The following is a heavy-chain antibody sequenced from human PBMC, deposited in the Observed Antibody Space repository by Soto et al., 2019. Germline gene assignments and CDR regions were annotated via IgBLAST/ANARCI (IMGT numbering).Heavy chain of an antibody. CDR3: AKDRCGSTSCYWHHWFDP. Sequence: EVQLLESGGGLVQPGGSLRLSCAASGFTFSSYAMSWVRQAPGKGLEWVSAISGSGGSTYYAESVKGRFTISRDNSKNTLYLQMNSLRAEDTAVYYCAKDRCGSTSCYWHHWFDPWGQGTLVTVSS. CDR2: ISGSGGST. J-gene: IGHJ5*02. D-gene: IGHD2-2*01. CDR1: GFTFSSYA. V-gene: IGHV3-23*01.